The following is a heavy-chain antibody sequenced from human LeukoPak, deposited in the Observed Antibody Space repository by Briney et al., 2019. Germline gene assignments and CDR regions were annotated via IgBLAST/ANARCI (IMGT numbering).Heavy chain of an antibody. CDR1: GGSISSYY. J-gene: IGHJ4*02. Sequence: SETLSLTCTVSGGSISSYYWNWIRQPPGKGLEWIGYIYYSGSTNYNPSLKSRVTISVDTSRNQFSLNLNSVTAADTAVYYCARGESSGAWFYYWGQGTLVTVSS. D-gene: IGHD3-10*01. V-gene: IGHV4-59*01. CDR3: ARGESSGAWFYY. CDR2: IYYSGST.